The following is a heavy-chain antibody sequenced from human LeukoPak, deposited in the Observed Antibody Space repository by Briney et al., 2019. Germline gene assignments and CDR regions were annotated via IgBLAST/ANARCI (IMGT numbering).Heavy chain of an antibody. CDR2: ISYDGSNK. V-gene: IGHV3-30*19. J-gene: IGHJ4*02. Sequence: GGSLRLSCAASGFTFSSYGMHWVRQAPGKGLEWVAVISYDGSNKYYADSVKGRFTISRDNSKNTLYLQMNSLRAEDTAVYYCAVTVVDTAEFWGQGTLVTVSS. CDR1: GFTFSSYG. D-gene: IGHD5-18*01. CDR3: AVTVVDTAEF.